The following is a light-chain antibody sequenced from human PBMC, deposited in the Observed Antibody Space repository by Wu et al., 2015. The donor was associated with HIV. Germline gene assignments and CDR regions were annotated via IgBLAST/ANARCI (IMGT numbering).Light chain of an antibody. Sequence: EIVLTQSPATLSLSPGERATLSCRASQRVSSYLAWYQQKPGQAPRLLIFDASNRATGIPDRFSGSGSGTDFTLTISSLEPEDFAVYYCQQRASGGDFGPGTKVDLK. V-gene: IGKV3-11*01. CDR1: QRVSSY. J-gene: IGKJ3*01. CDR2: DAS. CDR3: QQRASGGD.